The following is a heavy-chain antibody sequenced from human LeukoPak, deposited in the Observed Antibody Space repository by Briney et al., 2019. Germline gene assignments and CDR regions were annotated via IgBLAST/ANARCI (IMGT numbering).Heavy chain of an antibody. CDR2: IYYSGST. Sequence: SETLSLTCTVSGGSISSGGYYWSWIRQHPGKGPEWIGYIYYSGSTYYNPSLKSRVTISVDTSKNQFSLKLSSVTAADTAVYYCARDLRSPAESSGWHFFDYWGQGTLVTVSS. J-gene: IGHJ4*02. CDR3: ARDLRSPAESSGWHFFDY. CDR1: GGSISSGGYY. V-gene: IGHV4-31*03. D-gene: IGHD3-22*01.